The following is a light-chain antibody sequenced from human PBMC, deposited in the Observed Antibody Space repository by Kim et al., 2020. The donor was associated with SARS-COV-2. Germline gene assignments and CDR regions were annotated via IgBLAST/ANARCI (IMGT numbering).Light chain of an antibody. CDR3: QTWGTGIRV. CDR2: LNSDGSH. V-gene: IGLV4-69*01. J-gene: IGLJ3*02. CDR1: SGHSSYP. Sequence: ASVKLTCTLSSGHSSYPIAWYQQQPEKGPRYLMKLNSDGSHSKGDGIPDRFSGSSSGAERYLTISSLQSEDEADYYCQTWGTGIRVFGGGTQLTVL.